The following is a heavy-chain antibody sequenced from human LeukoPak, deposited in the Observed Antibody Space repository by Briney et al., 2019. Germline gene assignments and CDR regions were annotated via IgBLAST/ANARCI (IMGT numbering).Heavy chain of an antibody. V-gene: IGHV3-7*01. D-gene: IGHD6-19*01. CDR3: ARGVPSGVDYFDY. Sequence: GGSLRLSCAASGFTFSSYWMSWVRQAPGKGLEWVANIKQDGSEKYYVDSVKGRFTISRDNAKNSLYLQMSSLRAEDTAVYFCARGVPSGVDYFDYWGQGTLVTVSS. CDR2: IKQDGSEK. CDR1: GFTFSSYW. J-gene: IGHJ4*02.